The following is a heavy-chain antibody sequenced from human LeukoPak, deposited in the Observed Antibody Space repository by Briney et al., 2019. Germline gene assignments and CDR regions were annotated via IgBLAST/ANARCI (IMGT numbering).Heavy chain of an antibody. CDR1: GGTFSSYA. CDR3: ARDMGFLWFGESPYYYYGMDV. D-gene: IGHD3-10*01. J-gene: IGHJ6*02. Sequence: ASVKVSCKASGGTFSSYAISWVRQAPGQGLEWMGGIIPIFGTANYAQKLQGRVTMTTDTSTSTAYMELRSLRSDDTAVYYCARDMGFLWFGESPYYYYGMDVWGQGTTVTVSS. CDR2: IIPIFGTA. V-gene: IGHV1-69*05.